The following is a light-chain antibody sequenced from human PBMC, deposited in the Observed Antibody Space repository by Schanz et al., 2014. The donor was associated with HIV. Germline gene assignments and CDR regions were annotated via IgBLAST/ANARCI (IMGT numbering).Light chain of an antibody. J-gene: IGKJ1*01. CDR2: GAS. CDR1: QTVSSNS. Sequence: EIVLTQSPVILSLSPGERATLSCRASQTVSSNSLGWYQQKRGQVPRLLIFGASNRAAGIPDRFSGGESGTDFTLTISRVEPEDYAVYFCQQYGSPPWTFGQGTKVEVK. CDR3: QQYGSPPWT. V-gene: IGKV3-20*01.